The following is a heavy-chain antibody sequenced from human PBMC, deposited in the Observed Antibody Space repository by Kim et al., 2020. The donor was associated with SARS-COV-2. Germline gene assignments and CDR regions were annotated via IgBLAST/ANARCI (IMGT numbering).Heavy chain of an antibody. V-gene: IGHV3-23*01. J-gene: IGHJ5*02. CDR3: SKKGTTVTGNNWFDP. Sequence: GGSLRLSCAASGFTFSSYAMTWVRQAPGKGLEWVSVITAGGGGTFYADSVKGRFTISRDNPKNTLYLQMNSLRAEYTAVYYCSKKGTTVTGNNWFDPWGQGTLVTVSS. CDR1: GFTFSSYA. D-gene: IGHD6-19*01. CDR2: ITAGGGGT.